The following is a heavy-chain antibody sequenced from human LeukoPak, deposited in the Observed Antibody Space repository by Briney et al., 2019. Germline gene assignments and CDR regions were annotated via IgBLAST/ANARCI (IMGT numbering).Heavy chain of an antibody. D-gene: IGHD2-2*01. CDR2: ISYDGGNK. V-gene: IGHV3-30*04. Sequence: GGSLRLSCAASGFTFSSYTMHWFRQAPGKGLEWVAVISYDGGNKYYADSLKGRFTISRDNSKSTLYLQMNSLRTEDTATYYCARDLMYCSSIDCPWGQGIMVIVSS. J-gene: IGHJ5*02. CDR3: ARDLMYCSSIDCP. CDR1: GFTFSSYT.